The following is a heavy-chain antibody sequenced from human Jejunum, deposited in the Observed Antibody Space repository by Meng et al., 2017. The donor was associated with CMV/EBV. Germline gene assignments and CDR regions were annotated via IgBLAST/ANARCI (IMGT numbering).Heavy chain of an antibody. D-gene: IGHD2/OR15-2a*01. V-gene: IGHV3-66*02. CDR3: ARGAFD. J-gene: IGHJ4*02. Sequence: SLKISCVPSGFTFTNAWMNWVRQAPGKGLEWVSVIYDVGNTYYADSVKGRFFISRDSSKNILYLQMNSLRPEDTALYYCARGAFDWGQGTLVTVSS. CDR2: IYDVGNT. CDR1: GFTFTNAW.